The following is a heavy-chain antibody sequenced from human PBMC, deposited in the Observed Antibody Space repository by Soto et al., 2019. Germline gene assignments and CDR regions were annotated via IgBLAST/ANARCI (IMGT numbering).Heavy chain of an antibody. D-gene: IGHD3-16*02. V-gene: IGHV3-48*02. CDR2: ISSSSSTI. J-gene: IGHJ5*02. CDR1: GFTFSSYS. Sequence: GGSLRLSCAASGFTFSSYSMNWVRQAPGKGLEWVSYISSSSSTIYYADSVKGRFTISRDNAKNSLYLQMNSLRDEDTAVYYCARERYRLSVGNWFDPWGQGTLVTVSS. CDR3: ARERYRLSVGNWFDP.